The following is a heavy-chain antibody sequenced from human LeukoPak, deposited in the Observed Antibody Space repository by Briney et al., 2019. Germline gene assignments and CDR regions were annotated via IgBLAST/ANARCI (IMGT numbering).Heavy chain of an antibody. CDR3: ARFPRGSRNDY. CDR1: GGSFSGYY. Sequence: SETLSLTCAVYGGSFSGYYWSWIRQPPGKGLEWIGEINHSGSTNYNPSLKSRVTISVDTSKNQFSLKLSSVTAADTAVYYCARFPRGSRNDYWGQGTLVTVSS. V-gene: IGHV4-34*01. CDR2: INHSGST. J-gene: IGHJ4*02. D-gene: IGHD3-10*01.